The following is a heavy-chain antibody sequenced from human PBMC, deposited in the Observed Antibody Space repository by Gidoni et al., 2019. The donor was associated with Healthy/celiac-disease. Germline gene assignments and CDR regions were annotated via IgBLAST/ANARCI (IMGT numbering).Heavy chain of an antibody. CDR1: GFTFSSYA. J-gene: IGHJ3*02. Sequence: EVQLLESGGGLVQPGGSLSLSCAASGFTFSSYAMSWDFQAPGKGLEWVSAISGSGGSTYYADSVKGRFTISRDNSKNTLYLQMNSLRAEDTAVYYCAKRVAMIVHWDAFDIWGQGTMVTVSS. CDR2: ISGSGGST. CDR3: AKRVAMIVHWDAFDI. D-gene: IGHD3-22*01. V-gene: IGHV3-23*01.